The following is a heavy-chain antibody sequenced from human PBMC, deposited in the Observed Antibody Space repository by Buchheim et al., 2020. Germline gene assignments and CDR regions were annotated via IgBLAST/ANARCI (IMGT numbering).Heavy chain of an antibody. J-gene: IGHJ4*02. CDR1: GFTFSSYD. Sequence: EVQLVESGGGLVQPGGSLRLSCAASGFTFSSYDMHWVRQATGKGLEWVSAIGPAGDTYYPGSVKGRFTISRENAKNSLYLQMNSLRAGDTAVYYCAREAYGSGSYYPSYYFDYWGQGTL. CDR2: IGPAGDT. CDR3: AREAYGSGSYYPSYYFDY. D-gene: IGHD3-10*01. V-gene: IGHV3-13*01.